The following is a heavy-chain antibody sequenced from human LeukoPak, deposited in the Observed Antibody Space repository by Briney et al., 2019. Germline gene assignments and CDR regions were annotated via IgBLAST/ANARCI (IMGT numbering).Heavy chain of an antibody. J-gene: IGHJ4*02. CDR2: FYYSGST. D-gene: IGHD3-16*01. V-gene: IGHV4-39*07. CDR1: GGSISSYY. Sequence: SETLSLTCTVSGGSISSYYWGWLRQPPGKGLEWIGSFYYSGSTYYNPSLKSRVTISVDTSKNQFSLKLSSVTAADTAVYYCAREGFSPVGFDYWGQGTLVTVSS. CDR3: AREGFSPVGFDY.